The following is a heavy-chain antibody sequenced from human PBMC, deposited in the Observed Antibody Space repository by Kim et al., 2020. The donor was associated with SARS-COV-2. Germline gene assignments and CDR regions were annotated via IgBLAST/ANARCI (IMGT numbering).Heavy chain of an antibody. V-gene: IGHV3-53*01. D-gene: IGHD2-15*01. Sequence: YSSGSIYYVGSGVGRFTISRDNSKNTLYLQRNSLRADDTAMYYCVRDAGGHWGQGTLVTVSS. J-gene: IGHJ4*02. CDR2: YSSGSI. CDR3: VRDAGGH.